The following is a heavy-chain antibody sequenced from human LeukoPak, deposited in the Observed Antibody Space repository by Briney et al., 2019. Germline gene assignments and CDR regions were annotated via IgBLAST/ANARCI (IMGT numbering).Heavy chain of an antibody. CDR3: ASLLTYFDY. V-gene: IGHV4-39*01. CDR2: IYYSGST. Sequence: PSETLSLTCSVSGVSISSSSYHWGWIRPPPGKGLEWIASIYYSGSTYYSPSLKSRVTISVDTSKNQFSLKMSSVIAADTAVYYCASLLTYFDYWGQGTLVTVSS. D-gene: IGHD3-9*01. CDR1: GVSISSSSYH. J-gene: IGHJ4*02.